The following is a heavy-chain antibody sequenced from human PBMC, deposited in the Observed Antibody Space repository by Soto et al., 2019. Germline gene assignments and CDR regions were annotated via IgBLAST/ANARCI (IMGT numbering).Heavy chain of an antibody. CDR3: ARVVVVAATRWYFDL. CDR1: GGSISSGGYY. V-gene: IGHV4-31*03. CDR2: IYYSGST. D-gene: IGHD2-15*01. Sequence: QVQLQESGPGLVKPSQTLSLTCTVSGGSISSGGYYWSWIRQHPGKGLEWIGYIYYSGSTYYNPSLKSRVTIXXDXSXXQFSLKLSSVTAADTAVYYCARVVVVAATRWYFDLWGRGTLVTVSS. J-gene: IGHJ2*01.